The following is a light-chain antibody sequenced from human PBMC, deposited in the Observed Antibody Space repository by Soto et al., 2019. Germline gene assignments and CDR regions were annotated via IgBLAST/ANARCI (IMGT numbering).Light chain of an antibody. Sequence: DIQMTQSPSTLSASVGDRVTITCRASQSISTWLAWYQHKPGKAPKLLIYQASSLEGGVPSRFSGSGSGTEFTLTISSLLPDDFATYYCQQYNIYSRTFGQGTKVETK. V-gene: IGKV1-5*03. CDR2: QAS. J-gene: IGKJ2*02. CDR1: QSISTW. CDR3: QQYNIYSRT.